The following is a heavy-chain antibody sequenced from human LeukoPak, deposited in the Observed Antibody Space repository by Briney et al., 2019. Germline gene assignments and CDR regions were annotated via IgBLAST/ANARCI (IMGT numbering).Heavy chain of an antibody. CDR3: ARDRCTNGVCYTFAY. J-gene: IGHJ4*02. CDR1: GFTFSDHA. D-gene: IGHD2-8*01. CDR2: ISGSGGST. Sequence: GGSLRLSCAASGFTFSDHAMSWVRQAPGKGLEWVSAISGSGGSTYYADSVKGRFTISRDNSKNTLYLQMNSLRAEDTAVYYCARDRCTNGVCYTFAYWGQGTLVTVSS. V-gene: IGHV3-23*01.